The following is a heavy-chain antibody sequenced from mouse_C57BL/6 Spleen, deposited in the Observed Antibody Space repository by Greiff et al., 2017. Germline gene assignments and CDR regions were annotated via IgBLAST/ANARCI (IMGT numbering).Heavy chain of an antibody. D-gene: IGHD2-4*01. CDR2: ISYDGSN. CDR3: ARGADDYDGGFAY. V-gene: IGHV3-6*01. Sequence: EVQLQQSGPGLVKPSQSLSLTCSVTGYSITSGYYWNWIRQFPGNKLEWMGYISYDGSNNYNPSLKNRISITRDTSKNQFFLKLQSVTTEDTATYYCARGADDYDGGFAYWGQGTLVTVSA. CDR1: GYSITSGYY. J-gene: IGHJ3*01.